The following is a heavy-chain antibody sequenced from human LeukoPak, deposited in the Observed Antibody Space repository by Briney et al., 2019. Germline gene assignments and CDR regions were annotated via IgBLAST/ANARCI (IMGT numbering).Heavy chain of an antibody. Sequence: SETLSLTCTVSGGSISSSSYYWGWIRQPPGKGLEWIGSIYYSGSTNYNPSLKSRVTISVDTSKNQFSLKLSSVTAADTAVYYCARPRLIAAEFDYWGQGTLVTVSS. J-gene: IGHJ4*02. V-gene: IGHV4-39*01. D-gene: IGHD6-13*01. CDR2: IYYSGST. CDR3: ARPRLIAAEFDY. CDR1: GGSISSSSYY.